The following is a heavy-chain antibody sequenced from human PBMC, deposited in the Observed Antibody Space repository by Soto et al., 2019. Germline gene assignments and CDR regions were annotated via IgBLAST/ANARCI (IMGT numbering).Heavy chain of an antibody. CDR1: GGSFGGYY. CDR2: INHRGST. J-gene: IGHJ5*02. CDR3: APNNWNHNLFDT. V-gene: IGHV4-34*01. D-gene: IGHD1-1*01. Sequence: SETLSLTCAVFGGSFGGYYWSWVRQPPGKGLEWIGEINHRGSTNYNPSLKSRVTMSVDTSKNQFSLKLTSMTAAATAVYYCAPNNWNHNLFDTWGQGTLVTVSS.